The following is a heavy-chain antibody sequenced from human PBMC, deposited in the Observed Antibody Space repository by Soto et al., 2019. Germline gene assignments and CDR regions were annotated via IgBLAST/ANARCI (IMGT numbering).Heavy chain of an antibody. V-gene: IGHV4-4*02. Sequence: TLSLTCAVSGGSISRSNWWNWIRQPPGKGLEWIGNIYHSGSTDYNPSLKSRVTISVDKFKNQFSLRLTSVTAADTAVYYCASRDQYGDYAHGFDIWGQGTMVTVSS. CDR3: ASRDQYGDYAHGFDI. D-gene: IGHD4-17*01. CDR1: GGSISRSNW. J-gene: IGHJ3*02. CDR2: IYHSGST.